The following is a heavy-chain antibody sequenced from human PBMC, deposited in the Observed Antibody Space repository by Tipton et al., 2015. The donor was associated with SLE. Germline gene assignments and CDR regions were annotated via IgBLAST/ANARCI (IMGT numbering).Heavy chain of an antibody. V-gene: IGHV4-4*09. Sequence: TLSLTCTVSGGSISNQYWSWIRQAPGKGLEWIGYIYTSGSTNYNPSLKSRVTISVDTSKNQFSLKLSSVTTADTAVYYCARGRPPPLDAFDIWGQGTMVTVSS. J-gene: IGHJ3*02. CDR2: IYTSGST. CDR3: ARGRPPPLDAFDI. CDR1: GGSISNQY.